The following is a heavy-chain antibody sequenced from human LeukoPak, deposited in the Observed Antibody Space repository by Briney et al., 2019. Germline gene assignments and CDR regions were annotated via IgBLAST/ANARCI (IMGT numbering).Heavy chain of an antibody. CDR2: IYYSGRT. Sequence: PSETLSLTCTVSGGSISTYYWNWIRQPPGKGLEWIGYIYYSGRTNYNPSLKSRVTISVDTSKNQFSLKLSSVTAADTAVYYCARVYYSNSYDYWYFDLWGRGTLVTVSS. CDR3: ARVYYSNSYDYWYFDL. V-gene: IGHV4-59*01. D-gene: IGHD6-13*01. CDR1: GGSISTYY. J-gene: IGHJ2*01.